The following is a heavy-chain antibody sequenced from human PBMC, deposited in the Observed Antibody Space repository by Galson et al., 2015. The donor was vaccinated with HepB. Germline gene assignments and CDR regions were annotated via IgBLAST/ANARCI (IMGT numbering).Heavy chain of an antibody. CDR2: IYYSGST. CDR3: ARGDAFDI. CDR1: GGSISSYY. V-gene: IGHV4-59*08. J-gene: IGHJ3*02. Sequence: SETLSLTCTVSGGSISSYYWSWIRQPPGKGLEWIGYIYYSGSTYYNPSLKSRVTISVDTSKNQFSLKLSSVTAADTAVYYCARGDAFDIWGQGTMVTVSS.